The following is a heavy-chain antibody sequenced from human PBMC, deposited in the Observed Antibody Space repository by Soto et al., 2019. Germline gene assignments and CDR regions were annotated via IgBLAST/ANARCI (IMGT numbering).Heavy chain of an antibody. CDR3: AKDSPLTGYPDAFDI. D-gene: IGHD3-9*01. V-gene: IGHV3-23*01. CDR2: ISGSGGNT. J-gene: IGHJ3*02. CDR1: GFSFSTYA. Sequence: GGSLRLSCAASGFSFSTYAMSWVRQAPGEGLEWVSVISGSGGNTYYADSVKGRFTISRDNSKNTLYLQMNSLRVEDTAVFYCAKDSPLTGYPDAFDIWGQGTMVTVSS.